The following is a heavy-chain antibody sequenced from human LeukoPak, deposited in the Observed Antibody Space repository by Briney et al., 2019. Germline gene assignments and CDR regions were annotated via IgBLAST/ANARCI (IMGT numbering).Heavy chain of an antibody. CDR2: INTNTGNP. D-gene: IGHD4-11*01. V-gene: IGHV7-4-1*02. CDR1: GYAFTSFA. J-gene: IGHJ4*02. Sequence: GASVKVSCKASGYAFTSFAMYWVRQATRHGREWGGWINTNTGNPTYAQGFTGRFVFSLDTSVSTAYLQISSLKAEDTAVYYCARDRLQYPYMKSNWGQGTLVTVSS. CDR3: ARDRLQYPYMKSN.